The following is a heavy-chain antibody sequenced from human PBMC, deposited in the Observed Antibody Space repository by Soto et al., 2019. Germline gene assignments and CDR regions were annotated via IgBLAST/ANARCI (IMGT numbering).Heavy chain of an antibody. J-gene: IGHJ4*02. Sequence: KTSETLSLTCTVSGGSISSSSYYWGWIRQPPGKGLEWIGSIYYSGSTYYNPSLKSRVTISVDTSKNQFSLKLSSVTAADTAVYYCARRGSSSWYGYWGQGTLVTVSS. CDR3: ARRGSSSWYGY. D-gene: IGHD6-13*01. CDR1: GGSISSSSYY. CDR2: IYYSGST. V-gene: IGHV4-39*01.